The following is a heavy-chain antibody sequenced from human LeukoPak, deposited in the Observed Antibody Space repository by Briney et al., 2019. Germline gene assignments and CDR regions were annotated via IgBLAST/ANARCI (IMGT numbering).Heavy chain of an antibody. CDR2: IIPIFGTA. Sequence: GASVKVSCKASGGTFTSYAISWVRQAPGQGLEWMGGIIPIFGTANYAQKFQGRVTITADESTSTAYMELSSLRSEDTAVYYCARLARGTLYYFDYWGQGTLVTVSS. J-gene: IGHJ4*02. CDR1: GGTFTSYA. V-gene: IGHV1-69*13. CDR3: ARLARGTLYYFDY. D-gene: IGHD3-16*01.